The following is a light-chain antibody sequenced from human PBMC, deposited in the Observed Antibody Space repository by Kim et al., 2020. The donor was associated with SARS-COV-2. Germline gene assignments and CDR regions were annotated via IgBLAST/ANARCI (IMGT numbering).Light chain of an antibody. CDR1: QDIFNS. CDR3: QQYGGLPIT. J-gene: IGKJ5*01. Sequence: AAAGDRVTITCQASQDIFNSLNWYQKKPGKAPKLLIYDASNWDTGVPSRFSGSGSGTDFSFTISSLQPEDIATYYCQQYGGLPITFGQGTRLEIK. CDR2: DAS. V-gene: IGKV1-33*01.